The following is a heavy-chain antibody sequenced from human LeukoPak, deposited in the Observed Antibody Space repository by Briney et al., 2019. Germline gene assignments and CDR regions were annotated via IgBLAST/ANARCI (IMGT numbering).Heavy chain of an antibody. CDR1: GGSFSGYY. J-gene: IGHJ4*02. CDR2: INHSGST. Sequence: PSETLSLTCAVYGGSFSGYYWSWIRQPPGKGLEWIGEINHSGSTNYNPSLKSRVTISVDTSKNQFSLKLSSVTAADTAVYYCARGTGGPRSGYWGQRTLVTVSS. V-gene: IGHV4-34*01. CDR3: ARGTGGPRSGY. D-gene: IGHD4-23*01.